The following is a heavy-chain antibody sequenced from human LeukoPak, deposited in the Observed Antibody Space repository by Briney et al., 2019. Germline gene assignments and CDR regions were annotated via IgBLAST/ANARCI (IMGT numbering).Heavy chain of an antibody. V-gene: IGHV1-18*01. Sequence: ASVKVSCKASGYTFNRYGFNWVRQAPGQGLEWMGWISADNGNTNHAQRLQGRVTMTTDTSTSTAYMELRSLRSDDTAVYYCASGGYCSGGGCYENWFDPWGQGTLVTVSS. CDR3: ASGGYCSGGGCYENWFDP. CDR1: GYTFNRYG. J-gene: IGHJ5*02. CDR2: ISADNGNT. D-gene: IGHD2-15*01.